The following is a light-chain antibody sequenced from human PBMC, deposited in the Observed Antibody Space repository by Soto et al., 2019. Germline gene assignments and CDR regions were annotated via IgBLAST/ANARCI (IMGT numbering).Light chain of an antibody. Sequence: QMTPSPSSLSSCVRSRVKITLRANQTIRTVFSWYHQKPGKAPQFFIYGVSTLQTGVAARFSGSGSATDFTLTISRLQPEDSAAYYCMQSYNFPFTFGQGTRLEIK. V-gene: IGKV1-6*01. J-gene: IGKJ5*01. CDR2: GVS. CDR3: MQSYNFPFT. CDR1: QTIRTV.